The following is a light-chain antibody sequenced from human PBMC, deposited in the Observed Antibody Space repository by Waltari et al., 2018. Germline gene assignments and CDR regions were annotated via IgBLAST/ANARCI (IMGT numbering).Light chain of an antibody. CDR2: DAS. CDR1: QSVARS. CDR3: QKYVSLPAT. Sequence: EIVLTQSPGTLSLSPGERATLSCRASQSVARSLAWYQQKPGQAPRLLIYDASSRATGIPDRVSGSASGTDFSLTIGRLEPEYFALYYCQKYVSLPATFGQGTKVEIK. V-gene: IGKV3-20*01. J-gene: IGKJ1*01.